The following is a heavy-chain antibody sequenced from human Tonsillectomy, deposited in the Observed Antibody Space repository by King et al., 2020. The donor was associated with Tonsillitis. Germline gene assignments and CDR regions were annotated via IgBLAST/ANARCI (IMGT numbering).Heavy chain of an antibody. V-gene: IGHV3-33*08. CDR1: GFTFRTYG. D-gene: IGHD3-10*01. Sequence: QLVQSGGGVVQPGMSLRLSCEGSGFTFRTYGMHWVLQAPGKGLEWVGIIWNDGSNKFLADSVKGRFTLSRDNSKNTVYLQMDSLRVEDTAVYYCARMSSASGRSEDDAFDIWGQGTMATVSS. CDR3: ARMSSASGRSEDDAFDI. J-gene: IGHJ3*02. CDR2: IWNDGSNK.